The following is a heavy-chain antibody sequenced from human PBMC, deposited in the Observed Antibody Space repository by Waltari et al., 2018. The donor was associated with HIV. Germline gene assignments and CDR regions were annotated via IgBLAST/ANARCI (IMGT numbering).Heavy chain of an antibody. V-gene: IGHV3-53*01. CDR2: IYSGGST. CDR3: ARDRGDSFFPY. Sequence: EVQLVQSGGGLIQPGGSLRLSCSASGVTVRSNYMSWVRQAPGQGLEWVSVIYSGGSTFYADSVQGRFTISRDNAKNTLFLQLNSLRAEDTAVYYCARDRGDSFFPYWGQGTLVTVSS. J-gene: IGHJ4*02. CDR1: GVTVRSNY. D-gene: IGHD5-18*01.